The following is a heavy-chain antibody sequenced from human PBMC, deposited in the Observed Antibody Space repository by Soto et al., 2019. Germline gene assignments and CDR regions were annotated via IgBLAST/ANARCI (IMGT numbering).Heavy chain of an antibody. CDR3: ARDGEALWLHYYYYYMDV. Sequence: PGGSLRLSCAASGFTFSSYSMNWVRQAPGKGLERVSSISSSSSYIYYADSVKGRFTISRDNAKNSLYLQMNSLRAEDTAVYYCARDGEALWLHYYYYYMDVWGKGTTVTVSS. CDR1: GFTFSSYS. D-gene: IGHD5-18*01. CDR2: ISSSSSYI. J-gene: IGHJ6*03. V-gene: IGHV3-21*01.